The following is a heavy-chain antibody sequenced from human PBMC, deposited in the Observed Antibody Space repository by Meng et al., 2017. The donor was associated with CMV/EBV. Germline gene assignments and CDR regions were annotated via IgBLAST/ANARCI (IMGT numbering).Heavy chain of an antibody. J-gene: IGHJ4*02. Sequence: VQLVQSGAEVNKPGPSVKVPCKASGYTFTSYGLSWVRQAPGQGLEWMGWISAYNGNTNNGRRLQGRVTMTTDTSTSTAYMGLRSLRSDDTAVYYCARGGASSGYDLFDYWGQGTLVTVSS. CDR3: ARGGASSGYDLFDY. CDR1: GYTFTSYG. V-gene: IGHV1-18*01. D-gene: IGHD5-12*01. CDR2: ISAYNGNT.